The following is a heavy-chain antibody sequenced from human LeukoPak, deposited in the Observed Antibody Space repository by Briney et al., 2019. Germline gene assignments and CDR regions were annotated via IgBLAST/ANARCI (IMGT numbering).Heavy chain of an antibody. J-gene: IGHJ4*02. D-gene: IGHD6-19*01. CDR3: ARMYSSAWYYFDY. Sequence: VKVSCKASGYSFINYGISWARQAPGQGLEWMGWISAYNGNTNYAQKFQGRVTVTTDTSASTAYMELRSLRTDDTAVYYCARMYSSAWYYFDYWGQGTLVTVSS. CDR1: GYSFINYG. CDR2: ISAYNGNT. V-gene: IGHV1-18*01.